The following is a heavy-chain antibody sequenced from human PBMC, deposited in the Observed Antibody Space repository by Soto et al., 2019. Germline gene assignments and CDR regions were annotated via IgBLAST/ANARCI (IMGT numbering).Heavy chain of an antibody. D-gene: IGHD6-13*01. CDR1: GHSITSHY. J-gene: IGHJ4*02. CDR3: AREQQLVLSPHFDY. Sequence: GASVKVSCKASGHSITSHYMHWVRQAPGQGLEWMGTIDPTGGRTNYAQKFQGRVTMTRDTSTSTVYMELSSLRSEDTAVYYCAREQQLVLSPHFDYWGQGTLVTVSS. CDR2: IDPTGGRT. V-gene: IGHV1-46*03.